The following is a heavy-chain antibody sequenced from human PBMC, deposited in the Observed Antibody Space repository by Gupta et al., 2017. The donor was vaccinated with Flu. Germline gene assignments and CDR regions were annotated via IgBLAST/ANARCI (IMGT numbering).Heavy chain of an antibody. D-gene: IGHD5-24*01. V-gene: IGHV3-7*01. J-gene: IGHJ4*02. CDR3: ARNRRWEQFDY. CDR2: INQDGSTK. Sequence: EVQLVESGGGLVQPGGSLRLPCAASGFTFSTSRMNWVGQAPGKELEGVATINQDGSTKNYVDSLKGRFTVSRDNAKNSRYLQMGSLRAEDAAVYFCARNRRWEQFDYGGQGTLVTVSS. CDR1: GFTFSTSR.